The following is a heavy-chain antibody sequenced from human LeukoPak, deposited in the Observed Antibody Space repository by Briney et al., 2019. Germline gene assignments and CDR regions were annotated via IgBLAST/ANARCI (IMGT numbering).Heavy chain of an antibody. J-gene: IGHJ6*03. Sequence: SETLSLTCTVSGGSISSYYWSWIRQPPGKGLEWIGYIYYSGSTNYNPSLKSRVTISLDTSKHQFSLKLSSVTAADTAVYYCARVVQLTPPPSYYYYYYMDVWGKGTTVTVSS. CDR3: ARVVQLTPPPSYYYYYYMDV. CDR1: GGSISSYY. D-gene: IGHD6-6*01. V-gene: IGHV4-59*01. CDR2: IYYSGST.